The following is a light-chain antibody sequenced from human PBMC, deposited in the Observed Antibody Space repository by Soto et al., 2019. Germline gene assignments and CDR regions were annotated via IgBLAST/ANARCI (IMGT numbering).Light chain of an antibody. Sequence: EIVMTQSPATLSVSPGERATLSCRASQSVSSNLAWYQQKPGQAPRLLIYGASTRATGIPARFSGRGSGTQFNLTTSSLQSEHSAVYYCQQCNDWPHTFGQGTKLEIK. V-gene: IGKV3-15*01. CDR2: GAS. CDR3: QQCNDWPHT. J-gene: IGKJ2*01. CDR1: QSVSSN.